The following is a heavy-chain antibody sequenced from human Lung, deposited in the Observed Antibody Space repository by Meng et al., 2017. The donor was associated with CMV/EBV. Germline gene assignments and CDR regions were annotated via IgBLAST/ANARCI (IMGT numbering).Heavy chain of an antibody. J-gene: IGHJ6*02. V-gene: IGHV3-7*01. Sequence: GXXRLSCAASGFTFNNYWMTWVRQVPGKGLEWVANIKQDGSEKYYVDSGKGRFTVSRDNAKNSLYLQMNRLRAEDTAVYYCARDAPYCSSTSCYYAYGLDAWXQGTXVTVSS. D-gene: IGHD2-2*01. CDR2: IKQDGSEK. CDR1: GFTFNNYW. CDR3: ARDAPYCSSTSCYYAYGLDA.